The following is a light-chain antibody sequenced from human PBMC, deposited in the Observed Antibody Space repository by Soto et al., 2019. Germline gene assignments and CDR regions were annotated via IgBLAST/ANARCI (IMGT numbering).Light chain of an antibody. J-gene: IGKJ1*01. V-gene: IGKV3-20*01. CDR3: QQYNGYPPST. CDR1: QSASSSD. Sequence: DIVLTQSPSTLSLSPGERATLSCRASQSASSSDLAWYHQTPGHAPRLLIYAVSSGATGTPDRFSCSGSGTDFTFTFSILGPEDVAVDSCQQYNGYPPSTFGQGTTVEFK. CDR2: AVS.